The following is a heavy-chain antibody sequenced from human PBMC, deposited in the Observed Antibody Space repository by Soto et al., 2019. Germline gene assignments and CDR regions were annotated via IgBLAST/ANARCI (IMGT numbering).Heavy chain of an antibody. CDR3: ARDALVVEGATPRWVAS. D-gene: IGHD2-15*01. J-gene: IGHJ5*01. CDR2: IIPIFGTA. CDR1: GGTFSSYA. Sequence: QVQLVQSGAEVKKPGSSVKVSCKSSGGTFSSYAFSWVRQAPGQGLEWMGVIIPIFGTANYAQKFQGRVTINADESMSTDYMELSSLRSEATAVYYCARDALVVEGATPRWVASWGQGPLVTVSS. V-gene: IGHV1-69*01.